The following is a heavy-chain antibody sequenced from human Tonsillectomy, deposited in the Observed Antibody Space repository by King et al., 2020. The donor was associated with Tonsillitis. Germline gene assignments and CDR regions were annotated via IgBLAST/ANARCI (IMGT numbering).Heavy chain of an antibody. J-gene: IGHJ5*02. D-gene: IGHD3-9*01. CDR1: AFTFSSYP. CDR2: ISSGSSYK. V-gene: IGHV3-21*01. Sequence: VQLVESGGGLVKPGGSLRLSCAASAFTFSSYPMNWVRQAPGKGLEWVSSISSGSSYKYYADSVKGRFTISRDNAKNSLYLQMNGLRAEDTAVYYCASEPQGYDNLNAFSCGQGTPVTVSS. CDR3: ASEPQGYDNLNAFS.